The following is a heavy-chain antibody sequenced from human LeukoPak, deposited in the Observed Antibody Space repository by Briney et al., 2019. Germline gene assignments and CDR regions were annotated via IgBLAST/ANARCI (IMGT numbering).Heavy chain of an antibody. D-gene: IGHD2-2*01. CDR2: ISSGGSAI. Sequence: GGSLRLSCAASGFTFSSYDMYWVRQAPGQGLERISYISSGGSAIHYADSVRGRFTISRDNAENSLYLQMNSLRVEDTALYYCARDRTVGVPGTLYFDFWGRGTLVTVYS. CDR1: GFTFSSYD. V-gene: IGHV3-48*03. J-gene: IGHJ4*02. CDR3: ARDRTVGVPGTLYFDF.